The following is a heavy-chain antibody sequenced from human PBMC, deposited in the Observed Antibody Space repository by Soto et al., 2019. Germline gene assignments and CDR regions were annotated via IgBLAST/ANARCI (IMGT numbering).Heavy chain of an antibody. CDR3: ARDMLWFGEQTTADY. CDR2: ISYDGSNK. V-gene: IGHV3-30-3*01. D-gene: IGHD3-10*01. Sequence: QVQLVESGGGVVQPGRSLRLSCAASGFTFSSYAMHWVRQAPGKGLEWVAVISYDGSNKYYADSVKGRFTISRDNSKNTVYLKMNSRRAEDTAVYYCARDMLWFGEQTTADYWGKGTLVTVSS. CDR1: GFTFSSYA. J-gene: IGHJ4*02.